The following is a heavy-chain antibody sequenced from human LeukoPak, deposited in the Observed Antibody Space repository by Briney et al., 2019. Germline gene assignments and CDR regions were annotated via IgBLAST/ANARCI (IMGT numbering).Heavy chain of an antibody. CDR1: GYTFTGYY. CDR3: ARGPGIAVAGNDY. J-gene: IGHJ4*02. D-gene: IGHD6-19*01. Sequence: ASVKVSCKASGYTFTGYYMHWVRQAPGQGLEWMGWINPNSGGTNYAQKFQGRVTMTRDTSISTAYMELSRLRSDDTAVYYCARGPGIAVAGNDYWGQGTLVTVSS. CDR2: INPNSGGT. V-gene: IGHV1-2*02.